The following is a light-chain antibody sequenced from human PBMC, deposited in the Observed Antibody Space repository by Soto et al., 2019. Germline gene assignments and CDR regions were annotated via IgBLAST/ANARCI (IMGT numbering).Light chain of an antibody. CDR2: DAS. Sequence: EIVLTQSPATLSLSPGERATLSCGASQSVSSSYLAWYQQKPGLAPRLLIYDASSRATGIPDRFSGSGSGTDFTLTISRLEPEDFAVYYWQQYGSSPITFGQGTRLEIK. J-gene: IGKJ5*01. V-gene: IGKV3D-20*01. CDR3: QQYGSSPIT. CDR1: QSVSSSY.